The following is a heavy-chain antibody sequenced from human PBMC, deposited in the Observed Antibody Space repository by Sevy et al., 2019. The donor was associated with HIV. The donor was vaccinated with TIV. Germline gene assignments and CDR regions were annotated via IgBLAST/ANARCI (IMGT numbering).Heavy chain of an antibody. J-gene: IGHJ4*02. CDR2: INQDGSEK. D-gene: IGHD3-10*01. CDR3: AREIGSSHFDY. Sequence: GGSLRLSCAASGFTFSKYWMSWVRQAPGKGLEWVANINQDGSEKYYVDSVKGRFTISRDNGKNSLYLQMNSLRAEDTAVYYCAREIGSSHFDYWGQGTLVTVSS. CDR1: GFTFSKYW. V-gene: IGHV3-7*01.